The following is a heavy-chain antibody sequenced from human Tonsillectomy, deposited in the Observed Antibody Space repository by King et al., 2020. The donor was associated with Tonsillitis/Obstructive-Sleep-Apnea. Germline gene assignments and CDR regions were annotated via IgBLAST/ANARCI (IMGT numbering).Heavy chain of an antibody. V-gene: IGHV1-8*01. CDR2: INPNSANA. CDR1: GYTSTSYD. D-gene: IGHD3-10*02. Sequence: VQLVQSGAEVKKPGASVKVSCKASGYTSTSYDINWVRQATGQGLEWMWWINPNSANAGYAQKFHGRVTMTRNTSTSTVYLELSSLRSEDTAVYYCARDRSSGLYYVHWRQGTLVTVPS. CDR3: ARDRSSGLYYVH. J-gene: IGHJ1*01.